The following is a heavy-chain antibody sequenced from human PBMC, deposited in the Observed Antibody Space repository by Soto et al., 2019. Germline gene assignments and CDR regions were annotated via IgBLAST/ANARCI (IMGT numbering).Heavy chain of an antibody. Sequence: QLQVVESGGGVVQPGRSLRLSCAASGFTFSYYAMHWVRQTPGKGLEWVAVMSHDGGNKFYADSVKGRFTISRDNSKNTVYLEMNSLRDEDTAVYYCAKDQGGSGYYYGMHVWGRGSTVTVSS. CDR1: GFTFSYYA. CDR2: MSHDGGNK. CDR3: AKDQGGSGYYYGMHV. V-gene: IGHV3-30-3*02. D-gene: IGHD3-16*01. J-gene: IGHJ6*02.